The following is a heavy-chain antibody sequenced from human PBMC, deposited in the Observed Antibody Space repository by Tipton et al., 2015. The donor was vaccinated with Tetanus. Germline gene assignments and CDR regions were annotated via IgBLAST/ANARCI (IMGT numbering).Heavy chain of an antibody. J-gene: IGHJ4*02. CDR2: IFHSGST. D-gene: IGHD3-3*01. CDR3: ARANYDFPKKGPFDS. V-gene: IGHV4-59*12. CDR1: GGSMSNNY. Sequence: GLVKPSETLSLTCTVSGGSMSNNYWSWIRQPPGKGLEWIAYIFHSGSTNSNYSLRSRITISRDTSKNQFSLKMTSVTAADTAVYYCARANYDFPKKGPFDSWGRGALVIVSS.